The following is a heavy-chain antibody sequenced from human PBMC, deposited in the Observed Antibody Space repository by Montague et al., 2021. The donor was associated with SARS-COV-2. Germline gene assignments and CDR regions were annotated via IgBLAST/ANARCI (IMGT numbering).Heavy chain of an antibody. D-gene: IGHD2-15*01. V-gene: IGHV4-4*07. CDR2: IYSSGST. Sequence: SETLSLTPTVSGGSISNYYWSWIRQPAGKGLEWIGRIYSSGSTNYNPSLKSRISMSVDTSKNQFSLKLSSVTAADTAIYYCARDYSHCSGGSCVFDYWGQGALVTVSS. CDR3: ARDYSHCSGGSCVFDY. CDR1: GGSISNYY. J-gene: IGHJ4*02.